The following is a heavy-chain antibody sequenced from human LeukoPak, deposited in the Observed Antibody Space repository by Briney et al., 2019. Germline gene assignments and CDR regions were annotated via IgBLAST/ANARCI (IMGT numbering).Heavy chain of an antibody. J-gene: IGHJ4*02. V-gene: IGHV1-69*04. CDR1: GYTFTGYY. D-gene: IGHD6-19*01. Sequence: GASVKVSCKASGYTFTGYYMHWVRQAPGQGLEWMGRIIPILGIANYAQKFQGRVTITADKSTSTAYMELSSLRSEDTAVYYCARGLASGGWPDYWGQGTLVTVSS. CDR3: ARGLASGGWPDY. CDR2: IIPILGIA.